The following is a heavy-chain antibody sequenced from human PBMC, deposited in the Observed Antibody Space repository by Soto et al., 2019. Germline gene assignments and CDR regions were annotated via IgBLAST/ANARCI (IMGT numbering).Heavy chain of an antibody. J-gene: IGHJ6*02. CDR3: ARGHYGMDV. Sequence: QVQLVESGGGLVKPGGSLRLSCAASGFIFSDHYMSWIRQAPGKGLEWVSYISPTGSDTKYADSVKGRFTSSRDNAKNSLYLQMNSLRDEDTAVYYCARGHYGMDVWGQGTTVTVSS. CDR1: GFIFSDHY. V-gene: IGHV3-11*06. CDR2: ISPTGSDT.